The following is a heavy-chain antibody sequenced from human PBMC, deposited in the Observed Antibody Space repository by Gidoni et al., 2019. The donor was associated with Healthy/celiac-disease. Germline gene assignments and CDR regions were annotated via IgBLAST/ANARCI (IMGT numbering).Heavy chain of an antibody. V-gene: IGHV5-51*03. CDR1: GYSFTSYW. CDR3: ARGGYYYDSSGYLALYYFDY. Sequence: EVQLVQSGAEVKKPGESLKISCKGSGYSFTSYWIGWVRQMPGKGLEWMGIIYPGDSDTRYSPSFQGQVTISADKSISTAYLQWSSLKASDTAMYYCARGGYYYDSSGYLALYYFDYWGQGTLVTVSS. J-gene: IGHJ4*02. D-gene: IGHD3-22*01. CDR2: IYPGDSDT.